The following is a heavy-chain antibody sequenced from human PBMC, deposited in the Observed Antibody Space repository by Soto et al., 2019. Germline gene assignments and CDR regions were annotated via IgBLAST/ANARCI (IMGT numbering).Heavy chain of an antibody. CDR2: IFHSGST. D-gene: IGHD6-19*01. CDR3: ATSSSGWPDWFDP. V-gene: IGHV4-30-2*06. J-gene: IGHJ5*02. CDR1: GGSFRDDGYS. Sequence: SETLSLTCTVSGGSFRDDGYSWNWIRQSPGKGLEWIGCIFHSGSTLYSPSLKSRVSMSLDVSKNQFSLALTSVTAADTAVYYCATSSSGWPDWFDPWSPGSLVTV.